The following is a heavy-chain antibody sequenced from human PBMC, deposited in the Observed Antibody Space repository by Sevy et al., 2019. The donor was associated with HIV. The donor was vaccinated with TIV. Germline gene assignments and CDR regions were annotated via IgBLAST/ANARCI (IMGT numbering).Heavy chain of an antibody. J-gene: IGHJ4*02. V-gene: IGHV3-15*01. Sequence: GGSLRLSCAASGFTFSNAWMSWVRQAPGKGLEWVGRIKSKTDGGITDYAAPVKGRFTISRDDSKNTLYLQMNSLKTDDTAVYYCTTESGYSYGYFLVWGQGTLVTVSS. CDR1: GFTFSNAW. CDR3: TTESGYSYGYFLV. CDR2: IKSKTDGGIT. D-gene: IGHD5-18*01.